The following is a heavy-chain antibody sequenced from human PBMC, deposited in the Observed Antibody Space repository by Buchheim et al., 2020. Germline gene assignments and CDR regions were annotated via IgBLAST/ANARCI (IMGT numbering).Heavy chain of an antibody. CDR2: IKSDGSEK. CDR3: ARGGKIAVTTAAS. Sequence: QLVESGGGLVQPGGSLRLSRAASGFTFSNYWMSWVRQAPGKGLEWVANIKSDGSEKYYVDSVKGRFTISRDNAKKQLYIQMNSLRDEDTAVYYCARGGKIAVTTAASWGRGTL. CDR1: GFTFSNYW. D-gene: IGHD6-19*01. V-gene: IGHV3-7*03. J-gene: IGHJ5*02.